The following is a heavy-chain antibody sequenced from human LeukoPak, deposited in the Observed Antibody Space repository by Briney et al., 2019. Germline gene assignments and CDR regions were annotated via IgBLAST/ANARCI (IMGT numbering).Heavy chain of an antibody. CDR2: INPNSGGT. CDR1: GYTFIGYY. CDR3: ARGYYGSGSYYRATSYYYYMDV. V-gene: IGHV1-2*02. Sequence: ASVKVSCKASGYTFIGYYMHWARQAPGQGLEWMGWINPNSGGTNYAQEFQGRVTMTRDTSISTAYMELSRLRSDDTAVYYCARGYYGSGSYYRATSYYYYMDVWGKGTTVTISS. J-gene: IGHJ6*03. D-gene: IGHD3-10*01.